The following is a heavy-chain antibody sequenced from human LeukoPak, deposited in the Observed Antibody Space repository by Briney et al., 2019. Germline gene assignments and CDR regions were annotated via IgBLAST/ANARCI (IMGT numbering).Heavy chain of an antibody. CDR3: ARGWKHDYAWGSYRPYYFDY. D-gene: IGHD3-16*02. CDR1: GFSLSGYA. V-gene: IGHV3-64*01. Sequence: PGGSLRLSCAASGFSLSGYAMQWVRQAPGKGLEYVSGISTNGGSTYYANSVKGRFTMSRDNSKNTLFLQMGSLRPEDMAVYYCARGWKHDYAWGSYRPYYFDYWGQGTLVTVSS. CDR2: ISTNGGST. J-gene: IGHJ4*02.